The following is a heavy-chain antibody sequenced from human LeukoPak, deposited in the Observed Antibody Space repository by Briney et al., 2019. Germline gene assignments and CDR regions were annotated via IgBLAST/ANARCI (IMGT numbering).Heavy chain of an antibody. CDR2: IYYSGGT. CDR1: GGSISSYY. D-gene: IGHD3-10*01. CDR3: ARVAKHFRGGLSFYFMDV. J-gene: IGHJ6*03. Sequence: PSETLSLTCTVSGGSISSYYWSWIRQPAGKGLEWIGHIYYSGGTNYNPSLKSRVTISVDTSKKEFSLKLTSVIAADTAVYYCARVAKHFRGGLSFYFMDVWGIGTTVTISS. V-gene: IGHV4-59*01.